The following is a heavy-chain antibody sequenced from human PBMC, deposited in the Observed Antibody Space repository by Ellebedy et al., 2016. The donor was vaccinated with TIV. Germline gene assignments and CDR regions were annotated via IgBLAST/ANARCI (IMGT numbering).Heavy chain of an antibody. V-gene: IGHV4-34*01. CDR2: INHSGST. Sequence: SETLSLXCAVYGGSFSGYYWSWIHQPPGKGLEWIGEINHSGSTNYNPSLKSRVTISVDTSKNQFSLKLSSVTAADTAVYYCARYYNYFDYWGQGTLVTVSS. CDR1: GGSFSGYY. CDR3: ARYYNYFDY. D-gene: IGHD5-24*01. J-gene: IGHJ4*02.